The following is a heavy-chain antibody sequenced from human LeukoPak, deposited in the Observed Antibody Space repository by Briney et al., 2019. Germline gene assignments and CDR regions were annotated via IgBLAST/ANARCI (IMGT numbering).Heavy chain of an antibody. Sequence: ASVKVSCKASGYTFNSYGISWVRQAPGQGLEWMGWISAYKGNTNYVQKFQGRVTMTTDTSTSTAYMELRSLGPDDTAVYYCARMPPDGVRWSWGWFDPWGQGTLVTVSS. D-gene: IGHD4-23*01. CDR1: GYTFNSYG. J-gene: IGHJ5*02. V-gene: IGHV1-18*01. CDR3: ARMPPDGVRWSWGWFDP. CDR2: ISAYKGNT.